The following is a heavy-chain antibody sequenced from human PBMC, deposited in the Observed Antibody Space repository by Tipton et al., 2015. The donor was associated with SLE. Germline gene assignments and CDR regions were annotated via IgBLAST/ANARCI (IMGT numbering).Heavy chain of an antibody. J-gene: IGHJ4*02. Sequence: TLSLTCAVYGGSFSGYYWSWIRQPPGKGLEWIGEINHSGSTNYNPSLKSRVTISVDTSKNQFSLKLSSVTAADTAVYYCASLYSSGWAQCYWGQGTLVTVSS. CDR3: ASLYSSGWAQCY. CDR2: INHSGST. CDR1: GGSFSGYY. V-gene: IGHV4-34*01. D-gene: IGHD6-19*01.